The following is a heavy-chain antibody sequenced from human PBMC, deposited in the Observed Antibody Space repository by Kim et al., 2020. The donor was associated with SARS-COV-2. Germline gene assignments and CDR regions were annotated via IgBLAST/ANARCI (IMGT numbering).Heavy chain of an antibody. Sequence: SETLSLTCAVYGGSFSGYYWSWIRQPPGKGLEWIGEINHSGSTNYNPSLKSRVTISVDTSKNQFSLKLSSVTAADTAVYYCARGRVTNVNYYYYGMDVWGQGTTVTVSS. J-gene: IGHJ6*02. D-gene: IGHD3-10*01. CDR1: GGSFSGYY. CDR2: INHSGST. CDR3: ARGRVTNVNYYYYGMDV. V-gene: IGHV4-34*01.